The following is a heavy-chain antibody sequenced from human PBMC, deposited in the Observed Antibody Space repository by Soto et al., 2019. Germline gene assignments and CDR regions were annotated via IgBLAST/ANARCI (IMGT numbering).Heavy chain of an antibody. Sequence: SVKVSCKASGFTFTSSAFQWVRQARGQRLEWIGWIAVGSGYTNYAQRFQDRVTLTRYMSTATTYMELSRLTSEDTAIYYCAADATAWQQMVPSDYWGQGTLVTVSS. CDR2: IAVGSGYT. D-gene: IGHD2-8*01. V-gene: IGHV1-58*01. J-gene: IGHJ4*02. CDR3: AADATAWQQMVPSDY. CDR1: GFTFTSSA.